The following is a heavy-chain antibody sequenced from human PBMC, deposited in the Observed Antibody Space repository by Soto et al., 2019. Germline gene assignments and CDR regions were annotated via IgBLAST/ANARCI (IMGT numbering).Heavy chain of an antibody. Sequence: GGSLRLSCAASGFMFSTYAMHWVRQAPGKGLEWVAVISYDGSDIYYGDSGKGRFTISRDNSRNTLYLEMNSLQTEDTAVFYCERHKGRKVNRGDWFDPWGQGTLATVSS. CDR2: ISYDGSDI. CDR3: ERHKGRKVNRGDWFDP. D-gene: IGHD2-15*01. J-gene: IGHJ5*02. V-gene: IGHV3-30-3*01. CDR1: GFMFSTYA.